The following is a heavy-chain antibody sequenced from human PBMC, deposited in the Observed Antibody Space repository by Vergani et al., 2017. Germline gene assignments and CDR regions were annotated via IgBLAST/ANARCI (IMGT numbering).Heavy chain of an antibody. J-gene: IGHJ4*02. V-gene: IGHV3-30*02. D-gene: IGHD3-16*01. CDR3: AKHFRGWGIDY. CDR1: GFTLSNYD. CDR2: IQFDGSNQ. Sequence: QVQLVESGGGVVQRGGSLRLSCATSGFTLSNYDMQWIRQGPGKGLEFVAFIQFDGSNQYYADSVKGRFTLSRYFSRNTLYLQMNSLRTDDTATYYCAKHFRGWGIDYWGQGTQVIVS.